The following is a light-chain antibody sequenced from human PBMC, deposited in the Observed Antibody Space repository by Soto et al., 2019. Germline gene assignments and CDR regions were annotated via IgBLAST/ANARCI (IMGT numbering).Light chain of an antibody. V-gene: IGKV3-15*01. CDR3: QQYGSSLIT. J-gene: IGKJ5*01. CDR2: GAS. Sequence: EIVITQSPATLSVSPEERATFSCRASQSVSSNLAWYQQKPGQGPRLLIYGASTRATGIPARFSGSGSGTEFTLTISSLQSEDFAVYYCQQYGSSLITFGQGTRLEI. CDR1: QSVSSN.